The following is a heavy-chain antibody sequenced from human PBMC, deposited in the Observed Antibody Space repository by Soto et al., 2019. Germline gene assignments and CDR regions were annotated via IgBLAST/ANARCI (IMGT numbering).Heavy chain of an antibody. J-gene: IGHJ4*02. CDR3: ARGFSAGKGSPPDF. D-gene: IGHD6-13*01. CDR2: IRSNGGTT. Sequence: GWSLRLSCSSSVFTFINYVMHWVRQAPGKGLEYVSAIRSNGGTTYYADSVKGRFTISRDNSKNTLYLQMSSLRAEDTAVYYCARGFSAGKGSPPDFWGQGSLVTVSS. CDR1: VFTFINYV. V-gene: IGHV3-64*04.